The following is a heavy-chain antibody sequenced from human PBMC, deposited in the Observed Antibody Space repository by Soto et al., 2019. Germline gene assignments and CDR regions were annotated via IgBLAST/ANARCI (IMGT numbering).Heavy chain of an antibody. J-gene: IGHJ5*02. CDR1: GGSISSGGYY. D-gene: IGHD3-3*01. CDR3: ATNVPYYDFWSGLGENNWFDP. Sequence: QVQLQESGPGLVKPSQTLSLTCTVSGGSISSGGYYWSWIRQHPGKGLEWIGYIYYSGSTYYNPSLKSRVTISVDTSKNQFSLKLSSVTAADTAVYYCATNVPYYDFWSGLGENNWFDPWGQGTLVTVSS. V-gene: IGHV4-31*03. CDR2: IYYSGST.